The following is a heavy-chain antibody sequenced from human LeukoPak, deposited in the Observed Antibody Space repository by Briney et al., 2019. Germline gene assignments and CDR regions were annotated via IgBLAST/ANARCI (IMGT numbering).Heavy chain of an antibody. V-gene: IGHV1-46*01. CDR1: GYTFTSYY. CDR2: INPSGGST. J-gene: IGHJ5*02. CDR3: AREEVYDSSGRGWFDP. D-gene: IGHD3-22*01. Sequence: ASMKVSCKASGYTFTSYYMHWVRQAPGQGLEWMGIINPSGGSTSYAQKFQGRVTMTRDMSTSTVYMELSSLRSEDTAVYYCAREEVYDSSGRGWFDPWGQGTLVTVSS.